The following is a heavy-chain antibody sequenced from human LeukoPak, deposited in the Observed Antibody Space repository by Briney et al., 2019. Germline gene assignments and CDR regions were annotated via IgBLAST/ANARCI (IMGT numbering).Heavy chain of an antibody. J-gene: IGHJ4*02. D-gene: IGHD1-26*01. CDR3: GREGIGTGVSLVFAY. CDR1: GFTFSSYG. V-gene: IGHV3-7*01. CDR2: MNQDGSEK. Sequence: GKSLRLSCAASGFTFSSYGMHWVRQAPGKGLEWVANMNQDGSEKYYANSVKGRFTISRDNAKNSLYLQMDSLRAEDTAVYYCGREGIGTGVSLVFAYWGQGILVTVSS.